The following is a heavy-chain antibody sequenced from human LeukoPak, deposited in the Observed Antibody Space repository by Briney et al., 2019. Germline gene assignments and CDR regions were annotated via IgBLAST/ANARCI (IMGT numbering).Heavy chain of an antibody. J-gene: IGHJ4*02. D-gene: IGHD6-13*01. CDR1: GGSISSYY. CDR3: ARGVYIAAAQYGY. V-gene: IGHV4-59*01. Sequence: SETLSLTCTVSGGSISSYYWSWIRQPPGKGLEWIGYIYYSGTTNYNPSLKSRVTISVDSSKNQSSLKLSSVTAADTAVYYCARGVYIAAAQYGYWGQGTLVTVSS. CDR2: IYYSGTT.